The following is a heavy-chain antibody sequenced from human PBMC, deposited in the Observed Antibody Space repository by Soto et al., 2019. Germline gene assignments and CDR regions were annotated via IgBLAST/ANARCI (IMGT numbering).Heavy chain of an antibody. CDR1: GGSISSSSYY. Sequence: SDTLSLTCTVSGGSISSSSYYWGWIRQPPGKGLEWIGSIYYSGSTYYNPSLKSRVTISVDTSKNQFSLKLSSVTAADTAVYYCARVSFKDYGDYAAFDIWGQGTMVTVSS. V-gene: IGHV4-39*01. D-gene: IGHD4-17*01. CDR2: IYYSGST. CDR3: ARVSFKDYGDYAAFDI. J-gene: IGHJ3*02.